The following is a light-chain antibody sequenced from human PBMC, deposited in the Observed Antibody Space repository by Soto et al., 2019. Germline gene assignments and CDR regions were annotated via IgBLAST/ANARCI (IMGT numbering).Light chain of an antibody. Sequence: EIVMTQSPATLSVSAGERDTLSCSASQKVSSNLAWYQQKPGQAPRLLIYRASTRAAGIPARSSGSGSGTEFTLTISSLQSEDFAVYYCQQYNNWPITFGQGTRLEIK. CDR1: QKVSSN. V-gene: IGKV3-15*01. CDR3: QQYNNWPIT. CDR2: RAS. J-gene: IGKJ5*01.